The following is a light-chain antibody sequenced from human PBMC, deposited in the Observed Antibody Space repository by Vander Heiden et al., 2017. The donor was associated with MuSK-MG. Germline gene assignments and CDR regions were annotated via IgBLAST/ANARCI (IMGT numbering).Light chain of an antibody. V-gene: IGLV3-25*03. CDR2: KDS. CDR1: ALPKQY. J-gene: IGLJ2*01. Sequence: SELTQPPPVSGSPGQTARITCSGDALPKQYAYWYQQKPGQAPVLVIYKDSERPSGIPERFSGSSSGTTVTLTISGVQAEDEADYYCQSADSSGTYVVFGGGTKLTVL. CDR3: QSADSSGTYVV.